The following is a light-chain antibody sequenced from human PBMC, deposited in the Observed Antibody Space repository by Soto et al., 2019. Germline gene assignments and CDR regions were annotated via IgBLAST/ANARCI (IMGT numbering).Light chain of an antibody. CDR3: QQFNSYPST. CDR2: DAS. CDR1: QGISSA. Sequence: AIQLTQYPSSLSASVGDRVTITCRASQGISSALAWYQQKPGKAPKLLIYDASSLESGVPSRFSGSGSGTDFTLTISSLQPEDFATYYCQQFNSYPSTFGQGTRLEIK. J-gene: IGKJ5*01. V-gene: IGKV1-13*02.